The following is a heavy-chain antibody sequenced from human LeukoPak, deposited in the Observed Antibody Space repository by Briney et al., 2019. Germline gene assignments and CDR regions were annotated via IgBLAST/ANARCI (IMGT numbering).Heavy chain of an antibody. V-gene: IGHV4-39*01. CDR2: IYYSGST. CDR1: GGSISSSTYY. D-gene: IGHD4-17*01. J-gene: IGHJ4*02. Sequence: SETLSLTCTVSGGSISSSTYYWGWIRQPPGKGLEWVGNIYYSGSTNCNPSLQSRVTMSIDTSKSQFSLKMSSVTAADTAVYYCARHGDGDYVNYWGQGTLVTVSS. CDR3: ARHGDGDYVNY.